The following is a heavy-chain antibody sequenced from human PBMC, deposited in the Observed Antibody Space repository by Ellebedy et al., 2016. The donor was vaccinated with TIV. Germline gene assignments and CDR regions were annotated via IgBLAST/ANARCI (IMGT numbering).Heavy chain of an antibody. J-gene: IGHJ4*02. V-gene: IGHV1-46*01. CDR1: VYTFTKYY. CDR3: TCLQLGIADYFDY. Sequence: ASVTVSCKASVYTFTKYYMHWVRQAPGQGLEWMGMINPSGGSTSYAQKFQGRVTMTRDTSTSTVYMELSSLRSEDTAVYYCTCLQLGIADYFDYWGQGALVTVSS. D-gene: IGHD6-13*01. CDR2: INPSGGST.